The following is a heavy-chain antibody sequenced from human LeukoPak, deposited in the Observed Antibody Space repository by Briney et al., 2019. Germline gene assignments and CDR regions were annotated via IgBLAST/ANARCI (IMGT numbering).Heavy chain of an antibody. CDR2: ISGSGGST. V-gene: IGHV3-23*01. Sequence: PGGSLRLSCEASGFTFNSFAMSWVRQAPGKGLEWVSGISGSGGSTYYADSVKGRFTISRDNSKNTMYLQMSSLRAEDTAIYYCAKEDWNCNTNWFDAWGQGTLVTVSS. D-gene: IGHD1-7*01. CDR3: AKEDWNCNTNWFDA. J-gene: IGHJ5*02. CDR1: GFTFNSFA.